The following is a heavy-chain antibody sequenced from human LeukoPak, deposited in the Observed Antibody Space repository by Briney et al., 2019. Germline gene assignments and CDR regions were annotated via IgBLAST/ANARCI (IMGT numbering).Heavy chain of an antibody. J-gene: IGHJ4*02. CDR2: ISSSSSYI. V-gene: IGHV3-21*01. CDR1: GFTFSSYA. Sequence: KPGGSLRLSCAASGFTFSSYAMHWVRQAPGKGLEWVSSISSSSSYIYYADSVKGRFTISRDNAKNSLYLQMNSLRAEDTAVYYCARAPSDYFDYWGQGTLVTVSS. CDR3: ARAPSDYFDY.